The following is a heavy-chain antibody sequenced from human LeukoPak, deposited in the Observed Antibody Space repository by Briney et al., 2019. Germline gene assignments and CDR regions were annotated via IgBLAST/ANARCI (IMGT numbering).Heavy chain of an antibody. V-gene: IGHV3-48*03. CDR2: ISGSGSTI. J-gene: IGHJ4*02. CDR1: GFTFSSYE. CDR3: ASVTSSWFYFDY. D-gene: IGHD6-13*01. Sequence: GGSLRLSCAASGFTFSSYEMNWVRQAPGKGLEWVSYISGSGSTIYYADSVKGRFTISRDNAKNSLYLQMNSLRADDTAVYYCASVTSSWFYFDYWGQGTLVTVSS.